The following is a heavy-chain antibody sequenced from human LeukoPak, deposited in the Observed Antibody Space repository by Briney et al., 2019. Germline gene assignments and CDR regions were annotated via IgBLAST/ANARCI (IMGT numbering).Heavy chain of an antibody. V-gene: IGHV3-11*01. D-gene: IGHD3-22*01. Sequence: GGSLRLSCAASGFSVSAYYVTGVRQAPGKGLEWISYITRENWIYYSDSVKGRFTISRDHAKNSVYLEMNSLRADDTAVYYCARGLHLDSSGSLDYWGQGTLVTVSS. CDR3: ARGLHLDSSGSLDY. J-gene: IGHJ4*02. CDR2: ITRENWI. CDR1: GFSVSAYY.